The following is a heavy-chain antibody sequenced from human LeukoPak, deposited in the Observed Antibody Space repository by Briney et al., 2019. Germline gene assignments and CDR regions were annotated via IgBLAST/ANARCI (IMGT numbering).Heavy chain of an antibody. V-gene: IGHV3-7*01. Sequence: GGSLRLSCAASGLTFRSYWMSWVRQAPGKGLEWVANIKPDGREKYYVDSVKGRFTISRDNAKNSLYMQMNSLRAEDTAVYYCASGGGATRSGYAFDMWGQGTMVTVSS. CDR3: ASGGGATRSGYAFDM. CDR1: GLTFRSYW. J-gene: IGHJ3*02. D-gene: IGHD1-26*01. CDR2: IKPDGREK.